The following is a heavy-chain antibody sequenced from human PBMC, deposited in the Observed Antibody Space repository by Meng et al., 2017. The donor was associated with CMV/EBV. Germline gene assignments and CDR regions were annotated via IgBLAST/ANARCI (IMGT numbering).Heavy chain of an antibody. D-gene: IGHD2-2*01. CDR1: GFTFSSYA. CDR3: ARERVVVVPAATLDYGMDV. Sequence: GESLKISCAASGFTFSSYAMSWVRQAPGKGLEWVSAISGSGGSTYYADSVKGRFTISRDNSKNTLYLQMNSLRAEDTAVYYCARERVVVVPAATLDYGMDVWGQGTTVTVSS. CDR2: ISGSGGST. V-gene: IGHV3-23*01. J-gene: IGHJ6*02.